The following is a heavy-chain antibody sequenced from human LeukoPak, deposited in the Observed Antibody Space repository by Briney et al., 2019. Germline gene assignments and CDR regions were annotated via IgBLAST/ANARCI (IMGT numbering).Heavy chain of an antibody. J-gene: IGHJ4*02. D-gene: IGHD2-21*02. CDR3: ARAERHIVVVTASYYFDY. CDR1: GGSISSYY. V-gene: IGHV4-59*01. CDR2: IYYSGST. Sequence: PSETLSLTXTVSGGSISSYYWSWIRQPPGKGLEWIGYIYYSGSTNYNPSLKSRVTISVDTSKNQFSLKLSSVTAADTAVYYCARAERHIVVVTASYYFDYWGQGTLVTVSS.